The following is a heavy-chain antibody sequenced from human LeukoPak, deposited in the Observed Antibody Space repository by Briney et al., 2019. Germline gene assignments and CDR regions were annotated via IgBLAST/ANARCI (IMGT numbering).Heavy chain of an antibody. V-gene: IGHV3-43*02. J-gene: IGHJ4*02. D-gene: IGHD4-23*01. CDR3: ARGSRVSTVVTYFDH. Sequence: PGGSLRLSCAASGFTFDDYAMHWVRQAPGKGLEWVSLISGDGGSTYYADSVKGRFTTSRDNAKNSLYLQMNSLRAEDTAVYYCARGSRVSTVVTYFDHWGQGTLVTVSS. CDR1: GFTFDDYA. CDR2: ISGDGGST.